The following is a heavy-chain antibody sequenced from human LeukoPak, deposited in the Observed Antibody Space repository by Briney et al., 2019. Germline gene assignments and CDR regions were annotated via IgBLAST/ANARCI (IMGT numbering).Heavy chain of an antibody. D-gene: IGHD2-2*01. J-gene: IGHJ4*02. CDR1: GYTFTSYG. Sequence: ASVKVSCKASGYTFTSYGISWVRQAPGQRLEWMGWINAGNGNTKYSQKFQGRVTITRDTSASTAYMELSSLRSEDTAVYYCARGRTYRPPHFDYWGQGTLVTVSS. CDR2: INAGNGNT. CDR3: ARGRTYRPPHFDY. V-gene: IGHV1-3*01.